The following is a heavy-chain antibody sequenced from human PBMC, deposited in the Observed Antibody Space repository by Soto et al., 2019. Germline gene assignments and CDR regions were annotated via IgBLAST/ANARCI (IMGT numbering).Heavy chain of an antibody. CDR2: ISGSGGST. D-gene: IGHD4-17*01. V-gene: IGHV3-23*01. CDR1: GFTFSSYA. CDR3: AKDPHGDYLLNWFDP. J-gene: IGHJ5*02. Sequence: EVQLLESGGGLVQPGGSLRLSCAASGFTFSSYAMSWVRQGPGKGLEWVSVISGSGGSTYYADSVKGRFTISRDNSKNTLYLQMNSLSAEDTAVYYCAKDPHGDYLLNWFDPWGQGTLFTVSS.